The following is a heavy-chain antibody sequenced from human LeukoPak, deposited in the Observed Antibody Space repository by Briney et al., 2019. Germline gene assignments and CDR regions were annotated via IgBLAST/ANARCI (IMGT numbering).Heavy chain of an antibody. CDR1: GGSIRSYY. CDR3: ARTGSTVTMLYPFDH. V-gene: IGHV4-59*01. Sequence: SGTLSITCTVSGGSIRSYYWSWIRQPPGKGLEWIGYIYYSGSTNYNPSLKSRVSISVDTSKNQFSLKLSSVTAADTAVYYCARTGSTVTMLYPFDHWGQGTLVTVSS. D-gene: IGHD4-17*01. J-gene: IGHJ4*02. CDR2: IYYSGST.